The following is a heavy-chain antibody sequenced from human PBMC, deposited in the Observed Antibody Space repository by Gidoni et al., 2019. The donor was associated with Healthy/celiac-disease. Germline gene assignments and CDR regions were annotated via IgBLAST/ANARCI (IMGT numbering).Heavy chain of an antibody. Sequence: EVQLLESGGGLVQPGGSLRLSCAASGFTFSSYAMSWVRQAPGKGLEWVSAIRGSGGSTYYADSVKGRFTISRDNSKNTLYLQMNSLRAEDTAVYYCASIGGEVTLAVAGPTAPFDIWGQGTMVTVSS. D-gene: IGHD6-19*01. V-gene: IGHV3-23*01. J-gene: IGHJ3*02. CDR3: ASIGGEVTLAVAGPTAPFDI. CDR1: GFTFSSYA. CDR2: IRGSGGST.